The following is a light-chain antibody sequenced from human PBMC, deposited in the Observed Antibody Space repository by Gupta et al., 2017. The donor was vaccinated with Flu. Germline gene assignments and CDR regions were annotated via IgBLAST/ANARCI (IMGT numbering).Light chain of an antibody. CDR3: QQYESWPPAT. V-gene: IGKV3-15*01. CDR1: QNVNSN. J-gene: IGKJ1*01. CDR2: GAS. Sequence: SPGEISTLSCRASQNVNSNLAWYQQKPGQAPRLLIYGASNRATSIPARFSGSGSGTDFTLTISSRQSEDFAVYYCQQYESWPPATFGQGTKVEIK.